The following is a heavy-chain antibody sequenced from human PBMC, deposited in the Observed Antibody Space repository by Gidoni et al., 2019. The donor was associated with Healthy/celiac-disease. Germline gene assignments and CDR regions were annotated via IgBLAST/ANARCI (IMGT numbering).Heavy chain of an antibody. D-gene: IGHD5-12*01. V-gene: IGHV4-34*01. CDR3: ASRRDGYKVDY. CDR1: GGSFSGYY. CDR2: INHSGSP. Sequence: QVQLQQWGAGLLKPSETLSLTCAVHGGSFSGYYWTWVRQPPGKGLEWIGEINHSGSPNYNPALKSRVTISVDTSKNQFSLKLSAVTAADTAVYYCASRRDGYKVDYWGQGTLVTVSS. J-gene: IGHJ4*02.